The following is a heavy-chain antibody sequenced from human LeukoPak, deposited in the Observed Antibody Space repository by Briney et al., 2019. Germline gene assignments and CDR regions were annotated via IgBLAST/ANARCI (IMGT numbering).Heavy chain of an antibody. V-gene: IGHV3-30*18. D-gene: IGHD6-13*01. Sequence: PGGSLRLSCAASGFTFSSYGMHWVRQAPGKGLEWVAVISYDGSNKYYADSVKGRFTISRDNSKNTLYLQMNSLRAEDTAVYYCAKDRVCSAGRDFDYWGQGTLVTVSS. CDR3: AKDRVCSAGRDFDY. J-gene: IGHJ4*02. CDR1: GFTFSSYG. CDR2: ISYDGSNK.